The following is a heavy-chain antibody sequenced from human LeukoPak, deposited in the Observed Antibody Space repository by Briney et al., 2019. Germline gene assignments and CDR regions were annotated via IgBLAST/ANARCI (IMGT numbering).Heavy chain of an antibody. J-gene: IGHJ4*02. CDR3: ARRNWGSNYFDY. D-gene: IGHD7-27*01. V-gene: IGHV4-39*07. CDR1: GGSISSGGYY. CDR2: IFHSGST. Sequence: SETLSLTCTVSGGSISSGGYYWSWIRQPPGKGLEWIGEIFHSGSTNYNPSLKSRVTMSVDKSKNQFSLNLSSVTAADTAVYYCARRNWGSNYFDYWGQGTLVTVSS.